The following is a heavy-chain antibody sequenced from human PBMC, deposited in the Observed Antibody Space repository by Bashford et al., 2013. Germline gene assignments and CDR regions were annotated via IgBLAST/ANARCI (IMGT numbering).Heavy chain of an antibody. CDR2: ISGSGGNT. D-gene: IGHD6-6*01. J-gene: IGHJ5*02. CDR3: AKGGAAHALNWFDP. Sequence: GSLRLSCAASGFTFSSYAMSWVRQAPGEGLEWVSAISGSGGNTYYADSVKGRFTISRDNSKNTLYLQMNSLRAEDTAVYYCAKGGAAHALNWFDPGAREPWSPSPQ. V-gene: IGHV3-23*01. CDR1: GFTFSSYA.